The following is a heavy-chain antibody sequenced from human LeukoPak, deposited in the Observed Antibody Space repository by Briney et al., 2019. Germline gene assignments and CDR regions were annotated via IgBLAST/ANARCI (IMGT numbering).Heavy chain of an antibody. Sequence: PGRSLRLSCAASGFTFSNYAMHWVRQAPGKGLEWVAGISYDGSNKYYVDSVKGRFTISRDNSKNTLYLQMNSLRAEDTAVYYCARVKWELFDAFDIWGQGTMVTVSS. J-gene: IGHJ3*02. CDR3: ARVKWELFDAFDI. CDR1: GFTFSNYA. CDR2: ISYDGSNK. V-gene: IGHV3-30*04. D-gene: IGHD1-26*01.